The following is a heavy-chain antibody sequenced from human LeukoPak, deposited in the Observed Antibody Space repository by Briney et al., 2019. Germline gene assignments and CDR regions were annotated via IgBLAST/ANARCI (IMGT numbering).Heavy chain of an antibody. D-gene: IGHD6-13*01. CDR1: GGSISSGGYY. CDR3: AGSLSSSWYIFDY. Sequence: PSQTLSLTCTVSGGSISSGGYYWSWIRQPPGKGLEWIGYIYYSGSTYYNPSLKSLVTISVDTSKNQFSLKLSSVTAADTAVYYCAGSLSSSWYIFDYWGQGTLVTVSS. V-gene: IGHV4-30-4*01. J-gene: IGHJ4*02. CDR2: IYYSGST.